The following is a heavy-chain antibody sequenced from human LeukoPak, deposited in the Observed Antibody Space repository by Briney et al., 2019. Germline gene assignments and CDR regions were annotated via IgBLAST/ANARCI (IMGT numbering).Heavy chain of an antibody. Sequence: GGSLRLSCAASGFTFSTFAMIWVRQPPGKGLEWVSSIFPSGGEIHYADSVRGRFTISRDNSKSTLSLQMNSLRAEDTAVYYCARVRRPRYCSTTSCQSYYYMDVWGEGTTVTISS. D-gene: IGHD2-2*01. CDR2: IFPSGGEI. V-gene: IGHV3-23*01. CDR3: ARVRRPRYCSTTSCQSYYYMDV. J-gene: IGHJ6*03. CDR1: GFTFSTFA.